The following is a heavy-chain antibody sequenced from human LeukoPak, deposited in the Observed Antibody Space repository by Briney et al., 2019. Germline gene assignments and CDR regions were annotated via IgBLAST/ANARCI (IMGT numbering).Heavy chain of an antibody. CDR1: GGSISSRSYY. J-gene: IGHJ4*02. D-gene: IGHD1-26*01. CDR2: IYYSGST. V-gene: IGHV4-39*01. CDR3: ARRGATGNFDY. Sequence: TSETLSLTCTVSGGSISSRSYYWGWIRQPPGKGLEWIGSIYYSGSTYYNPSLKSRVTISVDTSKNQFSLKLSSVTAADTAVYYCARRGATGNFDYWGQGTLVTVPS.